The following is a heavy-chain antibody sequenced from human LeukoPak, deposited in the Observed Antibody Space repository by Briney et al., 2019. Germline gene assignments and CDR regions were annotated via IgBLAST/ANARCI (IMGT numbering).Heavy chain of an antibody. V-gene: IGHV3-23*01. CDR1: GFTFSSYA. CDR3: AKDAPIAAAGLTSFDY. CDR2: ISGSGGST. Sequence: GGSLRLSCAASGFTFSSYAMSWARQAPGKGLEWVSAISGSGGSTYYADSAKGRFTISRDNSKNTLYLQMNSLRAEDTAVYYCAKDAPIAAAGLTSFDYWGQGTLVTVSS. D-gene: IGHD6-13*01. J-gene: IGHJ4*02.